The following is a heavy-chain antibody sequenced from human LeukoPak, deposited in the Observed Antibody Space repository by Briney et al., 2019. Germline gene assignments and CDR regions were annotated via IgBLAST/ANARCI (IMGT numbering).Heavy chain of an antibody. V-gene: IGHV1-2*02. Sequence: ASVKVSCKASGYNFTGYYLHWVRQAPGQGLEWMGWINPNTGGTNYAQKFQGRVTMTRDTSISTAYMELSRLRSDDTAVYYCARFYSGYGNYYYYMDVWGKGTTVTVSS. CDR1: GYNFTGYY. CDR3: ARFYSGYGNYYYYMDV. CDR2: INPNTGGT. D-gene: IGHD5-12*01. J-gene: IGHJ6*03.